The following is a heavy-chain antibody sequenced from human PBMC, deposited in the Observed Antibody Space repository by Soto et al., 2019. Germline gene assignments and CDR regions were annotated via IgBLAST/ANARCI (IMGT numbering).Heavy chain of an antibody. D-gene: IGHD3-10*01. CDR3: AHRMVRGIITNWFDP. CDR1: GGSISSYY. V-gene: IGHV4-59*01. CDR2: IYYSGST. Sequence: SETLSLTCTVSGGSISSYYWSWIRQPPGKGLEWIGYIYYSGSTNYNPSLKSRVTISVDTSKNQFSLKLSSVTAADTATYYCAHRMVRGIITNWFDPWGQGTLVTVSS. J-gene: IGHJ5*02.